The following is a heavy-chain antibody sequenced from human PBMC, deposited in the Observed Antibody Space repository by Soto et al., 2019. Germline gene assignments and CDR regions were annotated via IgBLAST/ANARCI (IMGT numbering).Heavy chain of an antibody. Sequence: SETLSLTCTVSGGSVSSGSYYWSWIRQPPGKGLEWIGYIYYSGSTNYNPSLKSRVTISVDTSKNQFSLKLSSVTAADTAVYYCASEPYYYDSSGYYPPRSSFDYWGQGTLVTVSS. CDR2: IYYSGST. CDR1: GGSVSSGSYY. D-gene: IGHD3-22*01. CDR3: ASEPYYYDSSGYYPPRSSFDY. V-gene: IGHV4-61*01. J-gene: IGHJ4*02.